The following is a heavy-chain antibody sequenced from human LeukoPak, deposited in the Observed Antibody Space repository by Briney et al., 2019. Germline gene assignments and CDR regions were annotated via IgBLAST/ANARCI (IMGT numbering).Heavy chain of an antibody. CDR2: IYTSGST. Sequence: SETLSLTCTVSGGSISSGSYYWNWIRQPAGKGLEWIGRIYTSGSTNYNPSLKSRITISVDTSKNQFSLKLTSVTAADTAVYYCARRGRWDLLNNVGFDIWGQGTMVTVSS. CDR1: GGSISSGSYY. D-gene: IGHD1-26*01. V-gene: IGHV4-61*02. J-gene: IGHJ3*02. CDR3: ARRGRWDLLNNVGFDI.